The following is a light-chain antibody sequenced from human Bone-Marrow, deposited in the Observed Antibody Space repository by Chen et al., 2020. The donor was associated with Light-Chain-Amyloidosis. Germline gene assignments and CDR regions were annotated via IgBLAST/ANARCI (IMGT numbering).Light chain of an antibody. V-gene: IGKV1-6*01. CDR1: QGIRND. Sequence: AIQMTQSPSSLSASVGDRVTITCRASQGIRNDVGWYQQKPGKAPKLLIYVASNLESGVPSRCSGSGSGTDFTLTISSLQPEDFATYYCLQDYSHPWTFGQGTKVEIK. CDR3: LQDYSHPWT. CDR2: VAS. J-gene: IGKJ1*01.